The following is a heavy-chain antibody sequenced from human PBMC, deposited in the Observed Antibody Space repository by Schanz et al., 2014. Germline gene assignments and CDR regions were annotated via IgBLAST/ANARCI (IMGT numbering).Heavy chain of an antibody. Sequence: QVQLAQSGAEVKKPGSSVTVSCTASGGTFRTYTLSWVRQAPGQGLEWMGRIIPILGIANYAQKFQGRVTITADKSTFTAYMDVSSLRSEDTAVYYCASSGAGYSSSWDFDYWGQGTLVTVSS. CDR3: ASSGAGYSSSWDFDY. D-gene: IGHD6-13*01. CDR1: GGTFRTYT. V-gene: IGHV1-69*02. J-gene: IGHJ4*02. CDR2: IIPILGIA.